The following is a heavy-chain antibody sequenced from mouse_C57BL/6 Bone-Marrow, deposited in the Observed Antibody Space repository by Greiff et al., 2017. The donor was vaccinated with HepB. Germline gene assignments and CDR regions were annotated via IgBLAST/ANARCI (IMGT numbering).Heavy chain of an antibody. CDR3: YGRSYYFDY. CDR1: GYTFTSYW. J-gene: IGHJ2*01. D-gene: IGHD1-1*01. V-gene: IGHV1-50*01. CDR2: IDPSDSYT. Sequence: QVQLQQPGAELVKPGASVKLSCKASGYTFTSYWMQWVKQRPGQGLEWIGEIDPSDSYTNYNQKFKGKATLTVDTSSSTAYMQLSSLTSEDSAVYYWYGRSYYFDYWGQGTTLTVSS.